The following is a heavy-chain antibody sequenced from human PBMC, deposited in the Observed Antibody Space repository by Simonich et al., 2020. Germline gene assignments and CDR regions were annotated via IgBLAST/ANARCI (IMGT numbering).Heavy chain of an antibody. CDR2: INHSGST. CDR1: GGSFSGYY. CDR3: ARGLRVAAAGTAFQH. Sequence: QVQLQQWGAGLLKPSETLSLTCAVYGGSFSGYYWSWIRQPPGKGLEWIGEINHSGSTNYNPPLKSRVTISGDTSKNQFSLKLSSVTAADTAVYYCARGLRVAAAGTAFQHWGQGTLVTVSS. V-gene: IGHV4-34*01. D-gene: IGHD6-13*01. J-gene: IGHJ1*01.